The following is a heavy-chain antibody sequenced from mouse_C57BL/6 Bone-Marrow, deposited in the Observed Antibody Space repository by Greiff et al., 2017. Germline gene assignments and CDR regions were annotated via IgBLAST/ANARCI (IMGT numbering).Heavy chain of an antibody. V-gene: IGHV1-15*01. J-gene: IGHJ2*01. CDR1: GYTFTDYE. Sequence: QVQLKQSGAELVRPGASVTLSCKASGYTFTDYEMHWVKQTPVHGLEWIGAIDPETGGTAYNQKFKGKAILTADKSSSTAYMELRSLTSEDSAVYYCTRPYGGYYWNYFDYWGQGTTLTVSS. CDR2: IDPETGGT. D-gene: IGHD2-3*01. CDR3: TRPYGGYYWNYFDY.